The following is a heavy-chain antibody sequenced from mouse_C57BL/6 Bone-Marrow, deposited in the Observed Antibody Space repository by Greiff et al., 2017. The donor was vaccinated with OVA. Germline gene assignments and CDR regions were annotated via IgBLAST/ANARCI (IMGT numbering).Heavy chain of an antibody. CDR1: GYSFTGYY. Sequence: DVKLQESGPELVKPGASVKISCKASGYSFTGYYMNWVKQSPEKSLEWIGEINPSTGGTTYNQKFKAKATLTVDKSSSTAYMQLKSLTSEDSAVYYCARTPYGNYTCSDYWGQGTTLTVSS. J-gene: IGHJ2*01. CDR2: INPSTGGT. V-gene: IGHV1-42*01. D-gene: IGHD2-10*02. CDR3: ARTPYGNYTCSDY.